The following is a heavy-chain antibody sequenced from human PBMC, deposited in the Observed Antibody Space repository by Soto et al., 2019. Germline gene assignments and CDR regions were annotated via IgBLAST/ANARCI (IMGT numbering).Heavy chain of an antibody. CDR3: ARQSFTGFIAFDI. CDR2: IYPGDSDT. V-gene: IGHV5-51*01. J-gene: IGHJ3*02. CDR1: GYSFTSYW. D-gene: IGHD3-10*01. Sequence: GESLKISCKGSGYSFTSYWIGWVRQMPGKGLEWMGIIYPGDSDTRYSPSFQGQVTISADKSISTAYLQWSSLKASDTAVYYCARQSFTGFIAFDIWGQGTMVTVSS.